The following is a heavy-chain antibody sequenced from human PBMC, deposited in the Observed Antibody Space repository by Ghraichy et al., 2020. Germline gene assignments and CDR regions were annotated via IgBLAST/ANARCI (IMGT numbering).Heavy chain of an antibody. J-gene: IGHJ3*02. Sequence: ASVKVSCKASGYTFTSYYMHWVQQAPGQGLEWMGIINPSGGSTSYAQKFQGRVTMTRDTSTSTVYMELSSLRSEDTAVYYCARGRRDMVRGVSPPGAFDIWGQGTMVTVSS. V-gene: IGHV1-46*01. CDR1: GYTFTSYY. D-gene: IGHD3-10*01. CDR3: ARGRRDMVRGVSPPGAFDI. CDR2: INPSGGST.